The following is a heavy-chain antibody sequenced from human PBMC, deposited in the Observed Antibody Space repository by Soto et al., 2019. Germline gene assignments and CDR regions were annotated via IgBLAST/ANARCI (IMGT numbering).Heavy chain of an antibody. J-gene: IGHJ4*02. CDR2: IRHSGNS. V-gene: IGHV4-38-2*02. CDR1: GYSINIGYY. CDR3: ARDRYTGTYGHFGS. Sequence: SETLSLTCTVSGYSINIGYYWAWIRQPPGQGLEWIGSIRHSGNSNSNPSLKSRVTRSVDTSKNRFSLKLSSVTAADTAVYYCARDRYTGTYGHFGSWGQGTLVTVSS. D-gene: IGHD1-26*01.